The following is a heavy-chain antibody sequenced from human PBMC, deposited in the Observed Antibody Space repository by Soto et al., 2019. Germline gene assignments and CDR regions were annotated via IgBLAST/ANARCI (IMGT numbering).Heavy chain of an antibody. D-gene: IGHD1-26*01. J-gene: IGHJ3*02. CDR1: GYSFTSYW. CDR3: ARSRTWELRHDAFDI. Sequence: GASLQISCKGSGYSFTSYWIGWVRQMPGKGLEWMGIIYPGDSDTRYSPSFKGQVTISADKSISTAYLQWSSLKASDTAMYYCARSRTWELRHDAFDIWGQGTMVTVSS. V-gene: IGHV5-51*01. CDR2: IYPGDSDT.